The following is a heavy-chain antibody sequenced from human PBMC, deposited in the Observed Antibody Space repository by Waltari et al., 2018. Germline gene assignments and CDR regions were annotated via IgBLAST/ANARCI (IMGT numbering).Heavy chain of an antibody. V-gene: IGHV3-74*01. CDR1: GFTFSTSW. D-gene: IGHD2-8*02. CDR2: INTDGSST. CDR3: ARAGLGYYFDY. Sequence: EVQLLESGGGFVQPGGSLRLSCAAPGFTFSTSWMHWVRQAPGKGLVWVSRINTDGSSTSYADSVKGRFTISRDNAKNTLYLQMNSLRAEDTAVYYCARAGLGYYFDYWGQGTLVTVSS. J-gene: IGHJ4*02.